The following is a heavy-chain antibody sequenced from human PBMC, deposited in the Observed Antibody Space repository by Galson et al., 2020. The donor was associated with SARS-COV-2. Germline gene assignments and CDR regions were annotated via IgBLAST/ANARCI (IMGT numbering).Heavy chain of an antibody. D-gene: IGHD6-19*01. Sequence: PGGSLRLSCEASGFSVSSNYMNWVRQAPGKGLEWVSVIYAGGSTFYADSVKGRFTMSRDNSKNTLYLQMNSLRAEDTALYYCVGIQPGIAVAVLAKAGPNDYWGRGTLVAVS. V-gene: IGHV3-53*01. CDR1: GFSVSSNY. J-gene: IGHJ4*02. CDR2: IYAGGST. CDR3: VGIQPGIAVAVLAKAGPNDY.